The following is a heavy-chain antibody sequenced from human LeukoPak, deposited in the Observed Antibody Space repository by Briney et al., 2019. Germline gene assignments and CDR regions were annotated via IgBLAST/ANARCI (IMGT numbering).Heavy chain of an antibody. CDR2: ISGSGGST. D-gene: IGHD1-26*01. V-gene: IGHV3-23*01. Sequence: RAGGSLRLSCAASGFTFSSYAMSWVRQAPGKGLEWVSAISGSGGSTYYADSVKGRFTISRDNSKNTLYLQMNSLRAEDTAVYYCAKDLGIVGATTDWGQGTLVTVSS. CDR3: AKDLGIVGATTD. CDR1: GFTFSSYA. J-gene: IGHJ4*02.